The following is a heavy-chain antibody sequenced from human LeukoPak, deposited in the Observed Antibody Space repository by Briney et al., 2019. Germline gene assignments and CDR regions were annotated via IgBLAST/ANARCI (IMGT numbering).Heavy chain of an antibody. Sequence: GGSLRLSCAASGFTVSSNYMSWVRQAPGKGLEWVSAISGSGGSTYYADSVKGRFTISRDNSKNTLYLQMNSLRAEDTAVYYCAKVIRRSRIAAAGDFFDYWGQGTLVTVSS. J-gene: IGHJ4*02. D-gene: IGHD6-13*01. V-gene: IGHV3-23*01. CDR2: ISGSGGST. CDR3: AKVIRRSRIAAAGDFFDY. CDR1: GFTVSSNY.